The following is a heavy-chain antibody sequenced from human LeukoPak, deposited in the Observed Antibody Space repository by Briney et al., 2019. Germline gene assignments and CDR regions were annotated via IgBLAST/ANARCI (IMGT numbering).Heavy chain of an antibody. CDR3: ARAHSGSSVLGRYYGMDV. CDR2: IKWNGDII. V-gene: IGHV3-20*04. J-gene: IGHJ6*02. Sequence: PGGSLRLSCAASGFTFDDYGMTWVRQAPGKGPEWVSGIKWNGDIIGYADSVKGRFTISRDNAKKSLYLQTNSLRAEDTALYYCARAHSGSSVLGRYYGMDVWGQGTTVTVSS. CDR1: GFTFDDYG. D-gene: IGHD1-26*01.